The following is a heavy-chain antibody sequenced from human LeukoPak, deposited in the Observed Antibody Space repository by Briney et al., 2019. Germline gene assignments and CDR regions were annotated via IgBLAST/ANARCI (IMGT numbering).Heavy chain of an antibody. J-gene: IGHJ4*02. Sequence: SETLSLTCTVSGGSISTSSYYWGWVRQPPGKGLEWIGSIYHSGSTYYNPSLKSRVTISVDTSKNQFSLKLSSVTAADTAVYYCARDPYSGSYYSGDGAFDYWGQGTLVTVSS. CDR3: ARDPYSGSYYSGDGAFDY. CDR1: GGSISTSSYY. V-gene: IGHV4-39*07. CDR2: IYHSGST. D-gene: IGHD1-26*01.